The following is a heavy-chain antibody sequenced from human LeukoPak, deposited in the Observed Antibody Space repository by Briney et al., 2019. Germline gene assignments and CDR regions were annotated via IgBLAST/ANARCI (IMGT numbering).Heavy chain of an antibody. J-gene: IGHJ4*02. CDR1: GFTFSSYG. D-gene: IGHD6-6*01. V-gene: IGHV3-33*01. CDR2: IWYDGSNK. Sequence: GGSLRLSCAASGFTFSSYGMPWVRQAPGKGLEWVAVIWYDGSNKYYADSVKGRFTISRDNSKNTLYLQMNSLRAEDTAVYYCARSVPKTTRPVYYLYSSSSYYFDYWGQGTLVTVSS. CDR3: ARSVPKTTRPVYYLYSSSSYYFDY.